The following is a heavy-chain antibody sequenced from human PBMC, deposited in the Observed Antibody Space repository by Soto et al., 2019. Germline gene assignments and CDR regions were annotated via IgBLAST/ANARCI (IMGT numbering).Heavy chain of an antibody. Sequence: GGSLRLSCAASGFTFSSYSMNWVRQAPGKGLEWVPSISSSSSYIYYADSVKGRFTISRDNAKNSLYLQMNSLRAEDTAVYYCARDSEYCSSTSCYADDYWGQGTLVTVSS. V-gene: IGHV3-21*01. CDR3: ARDSEYCSSTSCYADDY. J-gene: IGHJ4*02. CDR2: ISSSSSYI. CDR1: GFTFSSYS. D-gene: IGHD2-2*01.